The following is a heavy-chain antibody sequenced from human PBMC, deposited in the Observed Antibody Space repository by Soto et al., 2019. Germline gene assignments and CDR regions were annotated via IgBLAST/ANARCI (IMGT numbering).Heavy chain of an antibody. V-gene: IGHV6-1*01. CDR3: ARDRVVATMRGMDV. CDR1: GDSVSSNSAA. D-gene: IGHD5-12*01. Sequence: PSQTLSLTCAISGDSVSSNSAAWNWIRQSPSRGLEWLGRTYYGSKWYNDYAVSVKSRITINPDTSKNQLSLQLNSVTPEDTAVYYCARDRVVATMRGMDVWGQGTTVTVSS. J-gene: IGHJ6*02. CDR2: TYYGSKWYN.